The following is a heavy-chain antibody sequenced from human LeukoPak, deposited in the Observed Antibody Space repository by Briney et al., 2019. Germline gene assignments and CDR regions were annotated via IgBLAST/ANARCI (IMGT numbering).Heavy chain of an antibody. Sequence: ASVKVSCKASGYTFTSYGISWVRQAPGQGLEWMGWISAYNGNTNYAQKLQGRVTMTTDTSTSTAYMELRSLRSDDTAVYYCARGHYDFWSGYSHNWFDPWGQGTLVTVSS. CDR1: GYTFTSYG. D-gene: IGHD3-3*01. V-gene: IGHV1-18*01. J-gene: IGHJ5*02. CDR3: ARGHYDFWSGYSHNWFDP. CDR2: ISAYNGNT.